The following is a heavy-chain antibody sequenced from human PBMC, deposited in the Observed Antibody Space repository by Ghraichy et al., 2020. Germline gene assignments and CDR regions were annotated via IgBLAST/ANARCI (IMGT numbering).Heavy chain of an antibody. CDR3: AKVEIPATIYFYGMDV. Sequence: GESLNISCAASGFAFSSFGIHWVRQAPGKGLEWVAAITYDGSSAYYANSVKGRFTISRDNSKNTLYLQMNSLGGEDTAVYFCAKVEIPATIYFYGMDVWGQGTTVTVSS. J-gene: IGHJ6*02. CDR1: GFAFSSFG. V-gene: IGHV3-30*18. D-gene: IGHD2-15*01. CDR2: ITYDGSSA.